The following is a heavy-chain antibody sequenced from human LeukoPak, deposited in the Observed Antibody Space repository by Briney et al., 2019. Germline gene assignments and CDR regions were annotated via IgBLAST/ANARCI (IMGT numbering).Heavy chain of an antibody. Sequence: VASVKVSCKASGGTFSSYAISWVRQAPGQGLEWMGGIIPIFGTANYAQKFQGRVTITADESTSTAYMELSSLRSEDTAVYYCARESIAVAGITDYWGQGTLVTVSS. D-gene: IGHD6-19*01. CDR1: GGTFSSYA. V-gene: IGHV1-69*13. CDR3: ARESIAVAGITDY. CDR2: IIPIFGTA. J-gene: IGHJ4*02.